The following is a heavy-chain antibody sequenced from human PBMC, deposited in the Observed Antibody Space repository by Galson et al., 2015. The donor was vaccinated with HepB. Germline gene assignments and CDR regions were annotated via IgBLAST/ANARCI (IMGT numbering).Heavy chain of an antibody. Sequence: SLRLSCAASGFTFDDYAMHWVRQAPGKGLEWVSGISWNSGSIGYADSVKGRFTISRDNAKNSLYLQMNSLRAEDTALYYCAKDGSLRYFYYGMDVWGQGTTVTVSS. CDR1: GFTFDDYA. J-gene: IGHJ6*02. V-gene: IGHV3-9*01. CDR3: AKDGSLRYFYYGMDV. D-gene: IGHD3-9*01. CDR2: ISWNSGSI.